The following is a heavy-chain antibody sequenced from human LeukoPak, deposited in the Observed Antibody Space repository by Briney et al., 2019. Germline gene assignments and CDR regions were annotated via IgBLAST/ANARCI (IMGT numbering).Heavy chain of an antibody. CDR2: IKSKTDGGTT. CDR3: TTQGVHYDFWSGITYGYYFDY. V-gene: IGHV3-15*01. CDR1: GFTFDDYA. D-gene: IGHD3-3*01. J-gene: IGHJ4*02. Sequence: GGSLRLSCAASGFTFDDYAMSWVRQAPGKGLEWVGRIKSKTDGGTTDYAAPVKGRFTISRDDSKNTLYLQMNSLKTEDTAVYYCTTQGVHYDFWSGITYGYYFDYWGQGTLVTVSS.